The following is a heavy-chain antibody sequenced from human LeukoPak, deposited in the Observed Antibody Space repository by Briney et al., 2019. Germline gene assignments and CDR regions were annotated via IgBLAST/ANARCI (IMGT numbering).Heavy chain of an antibody. V-gene: IGHV1-69*04. CDR3: ARGPGRYSSGWYNDY. CDR1: GGTFSSYA. D-gene: IGHD6-19*01. J-gene: IGHJ4*02. Sequence: ASVKVSCKASGGTFSSYAISWVRQAPGQGLEWMGRIIPILGIANYAQKFQGRVTITADKSTSTAYMELSSPRSEDTAVYYCARGPGRYSSGWYNDYWGQGTLVTVSS. CDR2: IIPILGIA.